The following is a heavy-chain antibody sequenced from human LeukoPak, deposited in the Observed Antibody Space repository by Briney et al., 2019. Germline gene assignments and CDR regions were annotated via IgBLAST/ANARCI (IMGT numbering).Heavy chain of an antibody. CDR3: ARDMRRRRAFDI. D-gene: IGHD3-16*01. CDR2: ISAYNGNT. J-gene: IGHJ3*02. V-gene: IGHV1-18*01. Sequence: ASAKVSCKASGYTFTSYGISWVRQAPGQGLEWMGWISAYNGNTNYAQKLQGRVTMTTDTSTSTAYMELRSLRSDDTAVYYCARDMRRRRAFDIWGQGTMVTVSS. CDR1: GYTFTSYG.